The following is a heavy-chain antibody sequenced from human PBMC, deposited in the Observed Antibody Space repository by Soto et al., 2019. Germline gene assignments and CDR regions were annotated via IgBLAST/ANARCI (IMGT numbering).Heavy chain of an antibody. V-gene: IGHV3-30*18. Sequence: QVQLVESGGGVVQPGRSLRLSCAASGFTFSSYGMHWVRQAPGKGLEWVAVISYDGSNKYYADSVKGRFTISRDNSKNTLYLQMNSLRAEDTAVYYCAKGRYSSSWARDWFDPWGQGTLVTVSS. CDR1: GFTFSSYG. J-gene: IGHJ5*02. D-gene: IGHD6-13*01. CDR2: ISYDGSNK. CDR3: AKGRYSSSWARDWFDP.